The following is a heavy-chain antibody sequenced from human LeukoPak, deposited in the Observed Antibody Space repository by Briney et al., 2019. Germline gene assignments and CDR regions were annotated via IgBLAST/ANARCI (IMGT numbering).Heavy chain of an antibody. D-gene: IGHD6-19*01. CDR2: IYSGGDT. Sequence: GGSLRLSCAASGFTVSSNYMGWVRQAPGKGLEWVSVIYSGGDTYYADSVKGRFTISRDNSKNMIYLEMSSLKTEDTAVYYCAKERNLEIAVAGTIFDYWGQGTLVTVSS. CDR1: GFTVSSNY. J-gene: IGHJ4*02. V-gene: IGHV3-66*01. CDR3: AKERNLEIAVAGTIFDY.